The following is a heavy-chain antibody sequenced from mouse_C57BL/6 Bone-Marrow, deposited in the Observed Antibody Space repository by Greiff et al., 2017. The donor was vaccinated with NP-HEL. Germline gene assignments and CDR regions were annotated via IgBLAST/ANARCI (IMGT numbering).Heavy chain of an antibody. V-gene: IGHV1-69*01. Sequence: QVQLQQPGAELVMPGASVKLSCKASGYTFTSYWMHWVKQRPGQGLEWIGEIDPSDSYTNYNQKFKGKSTLTVDKSSSTAYMQLSSLTSEDSAVYNCARTYWYFDVWGTGTTVTVSS. J-gene: IGHJ1*03. CDR2: IDPSDSYT. CDR1: GYTFTSYW. CDR3: ARTYWYFDV.